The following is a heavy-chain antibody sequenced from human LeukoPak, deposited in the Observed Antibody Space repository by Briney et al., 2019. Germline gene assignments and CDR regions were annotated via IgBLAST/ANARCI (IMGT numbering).Heavy chain of an antibody. D-gene: IGHD3-10*01. V-gene: IGHV3-7*03. Sequence: PGGSLRLSCAASGFTFSSHRMSWVRQAPGKGLEWVANIKKDGSEKYYVDSVKGRFTISRDNAKTSLYLQMNSLTTEDTALYYCAKDRQSSGNYRWFDPWGQGTLVTVSS. J-gene: IGHJ5*02. CDR2: IKKDGSEK. CDR3: AKDRQSSGNYRWFDP. CDR1: GFTFSSHR.